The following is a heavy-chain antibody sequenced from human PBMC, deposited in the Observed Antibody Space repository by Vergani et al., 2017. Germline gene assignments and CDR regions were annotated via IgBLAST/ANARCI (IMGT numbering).Heavy chain of an antibody. D-gene: IGHD3-10*01. V-gene: IGHV4-34*01. CDR2: IYTSGST. Sequence: QVQLQQWGAGLLKPSETLSLTCAVYGGSFSGYYWSWIRQPPGKGLEWIGYIYTSGSTNYNPSLKSRVTISVDTSKNQFSLKLSSVTAADTAVYYCASLMRPPYSFDIWGQGTMVTVSS. CDR1: GGSFSGYY. J-gene: IGHJ3*02. CDR3: ASLMRPPYSFDI.